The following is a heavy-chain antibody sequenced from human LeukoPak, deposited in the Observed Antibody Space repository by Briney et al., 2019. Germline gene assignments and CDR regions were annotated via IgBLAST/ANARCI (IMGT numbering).Heavy chain of an antibody. Sequence: SQTLSLTCTVSGGSITSGNYYWSWIRQPAGKGLEWIGRIYTTGYTTYNPSLKSRVSISVDTSENQFSLKLSSVTAADTAVYFCARGPMARHVFDCWGQGTMVIVSS. D-gene: IGHD3-10*01. CDR2: IYTTGYT. CDR3: ARGPMARHVFDC. V-gene: IGHV4-61*02. J-gene: IGHJ3*01. CDR1: GGSITSGNYY.